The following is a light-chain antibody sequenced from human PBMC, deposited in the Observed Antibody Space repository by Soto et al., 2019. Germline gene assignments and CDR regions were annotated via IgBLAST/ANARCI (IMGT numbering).Light chain of an antibody. CDR1: TSDVGGYNY. Sequence: QSALTQPPSASGSPGQSVTISCTGTTSDVGGYNYVSWYQQHPGKAPQVMIYEVIKRPSGVPDRFSGSKSGNTASLTVSGLQAEDEADYYCSSYAGSNNLVFGGGTKLTVL. CDR3: SSYAGSNNLV. J-gene: IGLJ2*01. CDR2: EVI. V-gene: IGLV2-8*01.